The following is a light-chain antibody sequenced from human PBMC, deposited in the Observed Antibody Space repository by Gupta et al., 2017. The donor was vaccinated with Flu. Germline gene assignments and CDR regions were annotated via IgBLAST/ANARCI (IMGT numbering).Light chain of an antibody. CDR2: KDS. V-gene: IGLV3-25*01. CDR3: QSSEGSGNFWV. CDR1: VVAKKF. J-gene: IGLJ3*02. Sequence: VQTARIAATVDVVAKKFAYWYQQKPGQAPVLVIYKDSERPSRFPERFSASSAGTTDTLTISGVQAEEEADYYCQSSEGSGNFWVFGGGTKLTVL.